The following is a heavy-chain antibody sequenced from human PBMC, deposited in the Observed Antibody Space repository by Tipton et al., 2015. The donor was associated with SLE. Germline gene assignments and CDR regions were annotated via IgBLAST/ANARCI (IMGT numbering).Heavy chain of an antibody. V-gene: IGHV4-61*02. CDR2: IYTSGST. CDR1: GGSISSGSYY. J-gene: IGHJ4*02. CDR3: ARRWLGIDY. D-gene: IGHD3-10*01. Sequence: TLSLTCTVSGGSISSGSYYWSWIRQPAGKGLEWIGRIYTSGSTNYNPSLKSRVTISVDTSKNQFSLKLSSVTAADTAVYYCARRWLGIDYWGQGTLVTVSS.